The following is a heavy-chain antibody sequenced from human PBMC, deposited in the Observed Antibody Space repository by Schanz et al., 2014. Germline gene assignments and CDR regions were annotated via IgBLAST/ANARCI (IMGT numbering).Heavy chain of an antibody. D-gene: IGHD3-10*01. V-gene: IGHV3-74*01. Sequence: EVQLVESGGGVVHPGGSLRLSCAASGFTFSSYWMHWVRQAPGKGLVWVSRIQSDGSITTYADSVKGRFAISRDNAKNTLYLQMNSLGAEDTAVYYCARATYYHVSGSDYGNFDSWGQGTLVTVSS. CDR2: IQSDGSIT. CDR1: GFTFSSYW. CDR3: ARATYYHVSGSDYGNFDS. J-gene: IGHJ4*02.